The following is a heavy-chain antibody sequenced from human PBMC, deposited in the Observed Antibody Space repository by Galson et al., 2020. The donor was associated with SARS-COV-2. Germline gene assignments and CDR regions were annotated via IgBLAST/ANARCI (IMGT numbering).Heavy chain of an antibody. CDR1: GDSIRTYY. D-gene: IGHD3-10*01. CDR2: RYHSGSA. J-gene: IGHJ4*02. CDR3: ARGDGATGFDH. V-gene: IGHV4-59*01. Sequence: SETLSLTCDVSGDSIRTYYWSWIRQPPGKGFEWIGNRYHSGSANYNPSLKSRVAISMDTSANHLYLKLTSVTTADTAVYFCARGDGATGFDHWGRGALVIVSS.